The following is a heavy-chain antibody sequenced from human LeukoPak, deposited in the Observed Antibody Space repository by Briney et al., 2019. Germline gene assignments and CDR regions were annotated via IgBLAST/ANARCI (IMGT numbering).Heavy chain of an antibody. CDR3: VRGKLVYYYDNSGYFDS. CDR1: GFGFSSYT. J-gene: IGHJ4*02. Sequence: GGSLRLSCAASGFGFSSYTMNWVRQAPGKGLEWLSYIRIPTGALYYADSVKGRFTISRDNAKNSLYLQMNNLRAEDTAVYYCVRGKLVYYYDNSGYFDSWGRGTLVTVSS. V-gene: IGHV3-48*01. D-gene: IGHD3-22*01. CDR2: IRIPTGAL.